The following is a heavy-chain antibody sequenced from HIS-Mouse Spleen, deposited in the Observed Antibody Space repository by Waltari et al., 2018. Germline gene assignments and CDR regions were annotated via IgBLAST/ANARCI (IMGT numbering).Heavy chain of an antibody. CDR3: ARGIHYGDYAGLYYYYGMDV. Sequence: QGQLVQSGAEVKKPGSSGKVSCKAAGGTCSSHASSRVRQARAQSTRWMGRTIPILGIANYAPKFQGRVTITADKSTSTAYMELSSLRSEDTAVYYCARGIHYGDYAGLYYYYGMDVWGQGTTVTVSS. V-gene: IGHV1-69*04. CDR2: TIPILGIA. D-gene: IGHD4-17*01. CDR1: GGTCSSHA. J-gene: IGHJ6*02.